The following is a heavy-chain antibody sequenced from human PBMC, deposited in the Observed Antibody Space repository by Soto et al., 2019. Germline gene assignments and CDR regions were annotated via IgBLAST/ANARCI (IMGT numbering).Heavy chain of an antibody. V-gene: IGHV1-69*06. CDR2: IIPIFGTA. D-gene: IGHD6-6*01. Sequence: SVKVSCKASGGTFSSYAISWVRQAPGQGLEWMGGIIPIFGTANYAQKFQGRVTITADKSTSTAYMELSSLRSEDTAVYYCARALGSSVNWFDPWGQGTLVTVSS. CDR1: GGTFSSYA. CDR3: ARALGSSVNWFDP. J-gene: IGHJ5*02.